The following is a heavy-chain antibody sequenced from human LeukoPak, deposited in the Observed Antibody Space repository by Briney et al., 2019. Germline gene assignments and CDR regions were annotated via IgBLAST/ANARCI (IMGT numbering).Heavy chain of an antibody. CDR1: GFTFSDYY. V-gene: IGHV3-11*01. D-gene: IGHD2-15*01. Sequence: GGSLSLSCAASGFTFSDYYMSWIRQAPGKGLEWVSYISSSGSTIYYADSVKGRFTISRDNAKNSLYLQMNSLRAEDTAVYYCARNVVAAYPNFDYWGQGTLVTVSS. CDR3: ARNVVAAYPNFDY. CDR2: ISSSGSTI. J-gene: IGHJ4*02.